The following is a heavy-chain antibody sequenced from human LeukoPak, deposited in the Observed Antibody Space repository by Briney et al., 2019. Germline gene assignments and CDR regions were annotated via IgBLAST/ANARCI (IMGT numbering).Heavy chain of an antibody. D-gene: IGHD3-3*01. Sequence: SETLSLTCAVYGGSFSGYYWSWLRQPPGKGLEWIGYIYYSWSTNYNPSLQSRVTISVDTSKNQFSLKLSSVTAADTAVYYCAREYGGSGFGHGVADYWGQGTLVTVSS. CDR2: IYYSWST. V-gene: IGHV4-59*01. CDR1: GGSFSGYY. CDR3: AREYGGSGFGHGVADY. J-gene: IGHJ4*02.